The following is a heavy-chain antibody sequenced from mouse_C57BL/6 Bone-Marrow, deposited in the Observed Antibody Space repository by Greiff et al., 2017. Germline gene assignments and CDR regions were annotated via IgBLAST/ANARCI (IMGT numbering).Heavy chain of an antibody. CDR3: ASGITTVVADYYAMDY. D-gene: IGHD1-1*01. J-gene: IGHJ4*01. CDR1: GFSLTSYA. V-gene: IGHV2-9-1*01. CDR2: IWTGGGT. Sequence: VQLQESGPGLVAPSQSLSITCTVSGFSLTSYAISWVRQPPGKGLEWLGVIWTGGGTNYNSALKSRLSISKDNSKSQVFLKMNSLQTDDTARYYCASGITTVVADYYAMDYWGQGTSVTVSS.